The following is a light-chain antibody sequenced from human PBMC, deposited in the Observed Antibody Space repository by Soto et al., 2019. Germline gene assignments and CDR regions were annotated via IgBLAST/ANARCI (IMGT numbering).Light chain of an antibody. Sequence: EIVMTQSPATLSVSPGERATLSCRASQSVGSNLAWYQQKPGQTPSLLIYGASTRATGIPARFSGSGSGTEFTLTISSLQYEDFAVYYCQQYNDWRTFGQGTKAEIK. CDR2: GAS. J-gene: IGKJ1*01. CDR1: QSVGSN. V-gene: IGKV3-15*01. CDR3: QQYNDWRT.